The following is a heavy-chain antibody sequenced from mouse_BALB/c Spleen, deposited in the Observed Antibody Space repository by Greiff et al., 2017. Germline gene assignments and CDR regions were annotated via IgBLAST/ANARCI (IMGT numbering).Heavy chain of an antibody. Sequence: EVKLQESGAELVKPGASVKLSCTASGFNIKDTYMHWVKQRPEQGLEWIGRIDPANGNTKYDPKFQGKATITADTSSNTAYLQLSSLTSEDTAVYYCAPHGSSYHFDYWGQGTTLTVSS. CDR1: GFNIKDTY. CDR3: APHGSSYHFDY. D-gene: IGHD1-1*01. CDR2: IDPANGNT. V-gene: IGHV14-3*02. J-gene: IGHJ2*01.